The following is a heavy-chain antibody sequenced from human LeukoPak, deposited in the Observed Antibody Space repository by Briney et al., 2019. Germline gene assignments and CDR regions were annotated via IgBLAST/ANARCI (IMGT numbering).Heavy chain of an antibody. CDR3: AKEHSSGWSRNAFDI. CDR1: GFTFTSYA. V-gene: IGHV3-23*01. CDR2: FSGSGSDR. D-gene: IGHD6-19*01. J-gene: IGHJ3*02. Sequence: GGSLRLSCAASGFTFTSYAMNWVRQAPGKGLEWVSGFSGSGSDRYYADSVKGRFTISRDNSKNTMYLQMNSLRVEDTAVYYCAKEHSSGWSRNAFDIWGQGTMVTVSS.